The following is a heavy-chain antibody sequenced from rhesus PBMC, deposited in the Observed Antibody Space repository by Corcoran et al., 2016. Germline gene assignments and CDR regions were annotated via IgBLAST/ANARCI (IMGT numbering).Heavy chain of an antibody. J-gene: IGHJ4*01. V-gene: IGHV4-169*02. CDR3: ASDPAGTNLDY. Sequence: QVQLQESGPGLVKPSETLSVTCAVSGGSISSSYWSWIRQAPGKGLEWIGYIYGSGSSTNYNPSLKSRVTLSVDTSKTQLSLKLSSVTAADTAVYYCASDPAGTNLDYWGQGVLVTVSS. D-gene: IGHD1-20*01. CDR1: GGSISSSY. CDR2: IYGSGSST.